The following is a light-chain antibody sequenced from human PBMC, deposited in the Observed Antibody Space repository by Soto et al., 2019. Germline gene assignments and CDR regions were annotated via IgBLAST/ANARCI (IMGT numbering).Light chain of an antibody. V-gene: IGKV3-11*01. CDR1: QSVSSY. CDR3: QQRSNWLT. J-gene: IGKJ4*01. CDR2: DAS. Sequence: ERVLTQAPATLSLYPGERATLSCRASQSVSSYLAWYQQKPGQAPRLLIYDASNRATGIPARFSGSGSGTDFTLTISSLEPEDFAVYYCQQRSNWLTFGGGTKVDIK.